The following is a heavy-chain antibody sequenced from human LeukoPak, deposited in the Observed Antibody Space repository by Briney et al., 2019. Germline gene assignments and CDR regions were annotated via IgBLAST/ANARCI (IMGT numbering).Heavy chain of an antibody. J-gene: IGHJ6*02. CDR3: ARSKKACSSTSCYGDGMDV. D-gene: IGHD2-2*01. CDR1: GFTVSSNY. V-gene: IGHV3-53*04. Sequence: GSLRLSCAASGFTVSSNYMSWVRQAPGKGLEWVSVIYSGGSTYYADSVKGRFTISRHNSKNTLYLQMNSLRAEDTAVYYCARSKKACSSTSCYGDGMDVWGQGTTVTVSS. CDR2: IYSGGST.